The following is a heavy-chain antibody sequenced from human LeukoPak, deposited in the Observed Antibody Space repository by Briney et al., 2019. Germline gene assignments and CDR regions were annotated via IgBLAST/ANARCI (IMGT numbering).Heavy chain of an antibody. V-gene: IGHV4-59*01. CDR1: GGSISGSY. CDR2: IYYSGST. J-gene: IGHJ4*02. Sequence: PSETLSLTCSVSGGSISGSYWTWIRQPPGKGLEWIGYIYYSGSTNYNPSLKSRVTISVDTSKSLFSLKLSSVTAADTAVYYCAVGGWLRYAYWGQGTLVTVSS. CDR3: AVGGWLRYAY. D-gene: IGHD5-24*01.